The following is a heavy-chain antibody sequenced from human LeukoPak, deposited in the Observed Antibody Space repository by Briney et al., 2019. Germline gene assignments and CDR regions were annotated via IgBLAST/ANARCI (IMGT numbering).Heavy chain of an antibody. CDR2: INPSGGST. J-gene: IGHJ4*02. CDR1: GYTFTSYY. Sequence: ASVKVSCEASGYTFTSYYMHWVRQAPGQGLEWMGIINPSGGSTSYAQKFQGRVTMTRDTSTSTVYMEPSSLRSEDTAVYYCARDSVAGTTYYVYWGQGTLVTVSS. CDR3: ARDSVAGTTYYVY. D-gene: IGHD1-1*01. V-gene: IGHV1-46*01.